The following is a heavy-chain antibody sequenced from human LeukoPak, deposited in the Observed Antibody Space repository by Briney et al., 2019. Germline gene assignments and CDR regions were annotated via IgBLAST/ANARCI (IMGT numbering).Heavy chain of an antibody. CDR1: AGSINNNY. D-gene: IGHD2-15*01. J-gene: IGHJ4*02. CDR3: ARRQCVGGSCYPFDY. V-gene: IGHV4-59*08. Sequence: PSETLSLTCTVSAGSINNNYWSWIRQPPGKGLEWIGCIHYSGSSNYNPSLKGRVSISVDTSKSQFSLKLGSVTAADTAVYYCARRQCVGGSCYPFDYWGQGTLVTVSS. CDR2: IHYSGSS.